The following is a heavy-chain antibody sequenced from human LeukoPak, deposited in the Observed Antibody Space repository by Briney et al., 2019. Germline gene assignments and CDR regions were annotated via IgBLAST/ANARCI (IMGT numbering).Heavy chain of an antibody. V-gene: IGHV4-59*01. CDR2: IYHIGTT. Sequence: SETLSLTCTVSGGSISSYSWSWIRQPPRKGLENIGYIYHIGTTNYNPSLKSRVTISLDTSKNQFSLNLSSVTAADTAMYYCARGCNRYDSSGYHCYWGQGTLVTVSS. CDR1: GGSISSYS. CDR3: ARGCNRYDSSGYHCY. J-gene: IGHJ4*02. D-gene: IGHD3-22*01.